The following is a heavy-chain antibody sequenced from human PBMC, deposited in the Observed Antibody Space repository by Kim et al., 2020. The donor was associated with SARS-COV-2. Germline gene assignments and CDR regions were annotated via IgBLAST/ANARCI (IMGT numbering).Heavy chain of an antibody. V-gene: IGHV4-34*01. D-gene: IGHD3-9*01. J-gene: IGHJ5*02. CDR1: GGSFSGYY. CDR3: ARGTLRRYFDWFHWFDP. Sequence: SETLSLTCAVYGGSFSGYYWSWIRQPPGKGLEWIGEINHSGSTNYNPSLKSRVTISVDTSKNQFSLKLSSVTAADTAVYYCARGTLRRYFDWFHWFDPWG. CDR2: INHSGST.